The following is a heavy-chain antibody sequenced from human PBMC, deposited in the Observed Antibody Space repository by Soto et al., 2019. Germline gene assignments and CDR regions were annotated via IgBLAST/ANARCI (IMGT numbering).Heavy chain of an antibody. D-gene: IGHD4-17*01. CDR1: GYTFTSYG. Sequence: ASVKVSCKASGYTFTSYGISWVRQAPGQGLERKGWISAYNGNTNYAQKIQGRVTMTTDTSTSTAYMELRSLRSDDTAVYYCATSDYGDYADAFDIWGQGTMVTVSS. CDR2: ISAYNGNT. CDR3: ATSDYGDYADAFDI. V-gene: IGHV1-18*01. J-gene: IGHJ3*02.